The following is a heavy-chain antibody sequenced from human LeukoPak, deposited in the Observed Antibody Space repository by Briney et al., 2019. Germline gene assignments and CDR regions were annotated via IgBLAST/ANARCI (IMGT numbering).Heavy chain of an antibody. CDR1: GYSISSGYY. D-gene: IGHD3-3*01. CDR3: ARRWSGYYFDY. Sequence: SETLSLTCAVSGYSISSGYYWGWIRQPPGKGLEWIGSIYHSGSTYYNPTLKSRVTISVDTSKNQFSLKLSSVTAADTAVYYCARRWSGYYFDYWGQGTLVTVSS. CDR2: IYHSGST. V-gene: IGHV4-38-2*01. J-gene: IGHJ4*02.